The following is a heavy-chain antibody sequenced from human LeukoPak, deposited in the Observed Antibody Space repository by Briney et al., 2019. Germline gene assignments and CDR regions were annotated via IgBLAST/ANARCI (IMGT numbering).Heavy chain of an antibody. V-gene: IGHV6-1*01. CDR3: AKDSGFGLNGFDP. CDR2: TYYRSKWYD. CDR1: GDXVSSNSAA. J-gene: IGHJ5*02. D-gene: IGHD3-16*01. Sequence: SQTLSLTCAISGDXVSSNSAAWNWIRQSPSRGLEWLRRTYYRSKWYDDYAVSVKSRITINPDTSKNQFSLQLNSVTPDDTAVYYCAKDSGFGLNGFDPWGQGTLVTVSS.